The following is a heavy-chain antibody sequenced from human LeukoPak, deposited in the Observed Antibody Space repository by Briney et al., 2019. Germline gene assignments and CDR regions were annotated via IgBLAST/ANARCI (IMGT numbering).Heavy chain of an antibody. D-gene: IGHD6-13*01. Sequence: PGGSLRLSCGASGFTFSGHSMTWVRQAPGKGLEWVANINLDGSERFYVDFVKGRFTISRDNADNSMYLQMNSLRAEDTAVYYCGRVIAGAIDYWGQGTLVTVSS. CDR2: INLDGSER. CDR3: GRVIAGAIDY. V-gene: IGHV3-7*01. J-gene: IGHJ4*02. CDR1: GFTFSGHS.